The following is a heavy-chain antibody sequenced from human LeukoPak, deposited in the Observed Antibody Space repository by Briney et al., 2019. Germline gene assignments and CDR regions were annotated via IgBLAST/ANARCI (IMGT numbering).Heavy chain of an antibody. J-gene: IGHJ4*02. CDR2: INHSGST. D-gene: IGHD1-26*01. CDR3: AEGVGATGFDY. CDR1: GFIFSRYN. Sequence: GSLRLSCAASGFIFSRYNMNWIRQPPGKGLEWIGEINHSGSTNYNPSLKSRVTISVDTSKNQFSLKLSSVTAADTAVYYCAEGVGATGFDYWGQGTLVTVSS. V-gene: IGHV4-34*08.